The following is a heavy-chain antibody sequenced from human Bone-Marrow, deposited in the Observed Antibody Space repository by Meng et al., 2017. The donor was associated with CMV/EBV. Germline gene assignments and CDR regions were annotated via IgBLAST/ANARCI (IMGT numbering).Heavy chain of an antibody. CDR1: GFTFSSYA. V-gene: IGHV3-23*01. CDR3: AKGRTYYDYVWGSYQIDAFDI. D-gene: IGHD3-16*02. J-gene: IGHJ3*02. Sequence: GGSLRLSCAASGFTFSSYAMSWVRQAPGKGLEWVSAISGSGGSTYYTDSVKGRFTISRDNSKNTLYLQMNSLRAEDTAVYYCAKGRTYYDYVWGSYQIDAFDIWGQGTMVTVSS. CDR2: ISGSGGST.